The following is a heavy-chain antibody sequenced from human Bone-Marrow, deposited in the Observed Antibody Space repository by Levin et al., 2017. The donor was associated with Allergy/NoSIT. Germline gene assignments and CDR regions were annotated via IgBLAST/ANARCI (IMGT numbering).Heavy chain of an antibody. V-gene: IGHV5-51*01. Sequence: GESLKISCKGSGYIFSNYWIGWVRQMPGKGLEWMWVVYPGDSDTRYSPSFQGQVTISVDKSINTAFLQWSSLNASDIAMYYCARAPRMGSNSGWFDPWGQGTPVTVSS. D-gene: IGHD2/OR15-2a*01. J-gene: IGHJ5*02. CDR1: GYIFSNYW. CDR3: ARAPRMGSNSGWFDP. CDR2: VYPGDSDT.